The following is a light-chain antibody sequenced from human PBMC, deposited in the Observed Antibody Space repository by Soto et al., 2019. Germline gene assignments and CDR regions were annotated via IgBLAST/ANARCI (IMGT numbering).Light chain of an antibody. Sequence: EIVLTQSPGTLSLSPGERATLSCRASQSVSSSYLAWYRQKPGQAPRLLIYGASSRATGIPDRFSGSGSGTDFTLTISSLQPDDFATYYCQQTSAAPFPFGPGTKADI. CDR1: QSVSSSY. J-gene: IGKJ3*01. CDR2: GAS. CDR3: QQTSAAPFP. V-gene: IGKV3-20*01.